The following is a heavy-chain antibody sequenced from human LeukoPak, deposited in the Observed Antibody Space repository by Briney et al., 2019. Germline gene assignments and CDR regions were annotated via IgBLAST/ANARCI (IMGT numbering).Heavy chain of an antibody. CDR1: GYTFTGYY. CDR3: ARDRVGSRRAGYQIDY. V-gene: IGHV1-2*02. J-gene: IGHJ4*02. CDR2: INPNSGGT. Sequence: ASVKVSCKASGYTFTGYYMHWVRQAPGQGLEWMGWINPNSGGTNYAQKFQGRVTMTRDTSISTAYMELSRLRSDDTAVYYCARDRVGSRRAGYQIDYWGQGTLVTVSS. D-gene: IGHD2-15*01.